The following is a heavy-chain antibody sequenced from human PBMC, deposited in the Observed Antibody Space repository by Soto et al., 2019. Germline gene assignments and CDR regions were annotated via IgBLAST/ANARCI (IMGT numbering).Heavy chain of an antibody. Sequence: QVQLVQSGAEVKKPGASVKVSCKASGYTFTSYDINWVRQATGQGLEWLGWMNPNSGNTGYAQKFQGRVTKTRNTSISTAYMELSSLRSEDTAVYYCARLFPITMVRGVTGVYFYYYGMDVCGQGTTVTVSS. J-gene: IGHJ6*02. CDR2: MNPNSGNT. CDR3: ARLFPITMVRGVTGVYFYYYGMDV. CDR1: GYTFTSYD. D-gene: IGHD3-10*01. V-gene: IGHV1-8*01.